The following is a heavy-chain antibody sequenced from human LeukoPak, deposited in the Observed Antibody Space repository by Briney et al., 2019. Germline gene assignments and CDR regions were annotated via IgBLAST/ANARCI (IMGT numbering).Heavy chain of an antibody. V-gene: IGHV4-39*01. J-gene: IGHJ4*02. Sequence: PSETLSLTCTVSGGSISSSSYYWGWIRQPPGKGLEWIGSIYYSGSTYYNPSLKSRVTISVDTSKNQFSLKLSSVTAADTAVYYCASPRGYSSGWTHYWGLGTLVTVSS. CDR1: GGSISSSSYY. D-gene: IGHD6-19*01. CDR2: IYYSGST. CDR3: ASPRGYSSGWTHY.